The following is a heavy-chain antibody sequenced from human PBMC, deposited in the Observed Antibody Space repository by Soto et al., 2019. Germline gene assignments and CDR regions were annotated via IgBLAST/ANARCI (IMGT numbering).Heavy chain of an antibody. D-gene: IGHD6-13*01. J-gene: IGHJ5*02. CDR1: GYTFTSYG. CDR2: LNAANGDT. Sequence: QVPLVQSGTEVKKPGASVKVSCKASGYTFTSYGIHWVRQAPGQRLEWMGWLNAANGDTKYSPKFQGRVTITRDTSASTAYMELSSLRSEDTAVYYCVRRHVSATGIDWFDPWGQGTLVTVSS. V-gene: IGHV1-3*01. CDR3: VRRHVSATGIDWFDP.